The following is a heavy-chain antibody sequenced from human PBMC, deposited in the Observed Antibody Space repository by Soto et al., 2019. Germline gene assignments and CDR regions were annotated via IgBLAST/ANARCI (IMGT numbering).Heavy chain of an antibody. Sequence: SETLSLTCAVYGGSFSGYYWSWIRQPPGKGLEWIGEINHSGSTNYNPSLKSRVTISVDTSKNQFSLKLSSVTAADTAVYYCARGLKFWSGYPRYYYYYGMDVWGQGTTVTVSS. CDR1: GGSFSGYY. CDR3: ARGLKFWSGYPRYYYYYGMDV. D-gene: IGHD3-3*01. CDR2: INHSGST. V-gene: IGHV4-34*01. J-gene: IGHJ6*02.